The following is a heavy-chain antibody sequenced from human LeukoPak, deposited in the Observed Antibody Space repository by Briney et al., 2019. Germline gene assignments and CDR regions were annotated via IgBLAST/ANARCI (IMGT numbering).Heavy chain of an antibody. V-gene: IGHV4-31*03. J-gene: IGHJ4*02. D-gene: IGHD1-7*01. CDR1: GGSISSGGYY. Sequence: PSQTLSLTCTVSGGSISSGGYYWNWIRQHPGKGLEWIGYIYNSGSTYYNPSLKSRVTISVDTSKNQFSLRLYSVTAADTAVYYCARKQTGTMYDVWGQGTQVTVSS. CDR2: IYNSGST. CDR3: ARKQTGTMYDV.